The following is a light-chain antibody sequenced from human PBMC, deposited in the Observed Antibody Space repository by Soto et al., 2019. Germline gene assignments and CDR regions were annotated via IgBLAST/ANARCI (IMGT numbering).Light chain of an antibody. J-gene: IGKJ1*01. CDR2: KTS. Sequence: DIQMTQSPSTLSASVGDRVTITCRASQSISSWLAWYQQKPGRAPRLLIYKTSNLESGVPSRFSGSGSGTEFTLTISSLQPDDFAPYYCQQYNSYSPWTFGQGTKVEIK. V-gene: IGKV1-5*03. CDR1: QSISSW. CDR3: QQYNSYSPWT.